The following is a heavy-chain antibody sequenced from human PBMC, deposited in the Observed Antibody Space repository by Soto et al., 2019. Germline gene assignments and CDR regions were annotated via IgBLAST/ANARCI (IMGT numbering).Heavy chain of an antibody. CDR1: GGTFSSHG. J-gene: IGHJ6*02. CDR3: AGPGGRGDYYSGMDV. CDR2: IIPIFGTA. D-gene: IGHD1-26*01. Sequence: QVQLVQSGAEVKKPGSSVKVSCKASGGTFSSHGISWVRQAPGQGLEWMGGIIPIFGTANYAQKFQGRVTIIADESTSTAYMELSSRGSEDTAVYYCAGPGGRGDYYSGMDVWGQGTTVTVSS. V-gene: IGHV1-69*12.